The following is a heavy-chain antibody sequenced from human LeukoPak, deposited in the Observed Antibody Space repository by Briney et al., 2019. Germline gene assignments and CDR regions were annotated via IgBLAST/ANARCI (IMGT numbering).Heavy chain of an antibody. J-gene: IGHJ4*02. CDR2: ISPSSSYI. Sequence: GGSLRLSCAASGFTFSSYSMNWVREAPGQGLEWVSSISPSSSYIYYADSVKGRFTISRDNARNSLYLQMDSLRVEDTAVYYCARVPADYWGQGTLVTVSS. CDR1: GFTFSSYS. V-gene: IGHV3-21*01. CDR3: ARVPADY.